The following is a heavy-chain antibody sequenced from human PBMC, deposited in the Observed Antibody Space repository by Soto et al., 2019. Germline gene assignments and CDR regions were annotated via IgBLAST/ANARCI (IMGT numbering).Heavy chain of an antibody. J-gene: IGHJ4*02. CDR3: ARQNIAARPYRY. CDR1: GYTFTGYY. D-gene: IGHD6-6*01. CDR2: INPNSGGT. Sequence: VKVSCKASGYTFTGYYMHWVRQAPGQGLEWMGWINPNSGGTNYAQKFQGRVTMTRDTSISTAYMELSRLRSDDTAVYYCARQNIAARPYRYWGQGTLVTVSS. V-gene: IGHV1-2*02.